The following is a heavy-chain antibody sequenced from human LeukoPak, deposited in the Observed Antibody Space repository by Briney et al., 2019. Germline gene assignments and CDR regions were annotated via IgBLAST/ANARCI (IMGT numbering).Heavy chain of an antibody. CDR2: IYTSGSI. D-gene: IGHD4-17*01. V-gene: IGHV4-4*07. CDR1: GGSISSYY. J-gene: IGHJ4*02. Sequence: SETLSLTCTVSGGSISSYYWSWIRQPAGKGLEWIGRIYTSGSINYNPSLKSRVTMSVDTSKDQFSLKLSSVTAADTAVYYCARRLFYGVPDYWGQGTLVTVSS. CDR3: ARRLFYGVPDY.